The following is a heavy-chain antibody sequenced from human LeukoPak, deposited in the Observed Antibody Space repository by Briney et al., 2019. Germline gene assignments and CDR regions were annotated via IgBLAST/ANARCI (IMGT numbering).Heavy chain of an antibody. J-gene: IGHJ6*03. V-gene: IGHV3-23*01. D-gene: IGHD2-2*01. CDR2: INGNGAAT. CDR1: GFTFNNYA. Sequence: GGSLRLSCVASGFTFNNYAMHWVRQAPGKGLEWVSTINGNGAATYYADSFKGRFLISRDDSKSTVYLRMNKLRVEDSGLYYCAKDRCSSASCYGGDYYYYMDVWGKGTTATVSS. CDR3: AKDRCSSASCYGGDYYYYMDV.